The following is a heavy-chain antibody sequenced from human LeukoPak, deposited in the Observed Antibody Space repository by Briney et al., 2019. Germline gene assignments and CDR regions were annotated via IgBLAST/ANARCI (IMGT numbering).Heavy chain of an antibody. CDR2: IYYSGST. V-gene: IGHV4-59*08. D-gene: IGHD6-13*01. J-gene: IGHJ4*02. CDR3: ATALTIAADATGFFDY. Sequence: KTSETLSLTCTVSGGSISSYYWSWIRQPPGKGLEWIGYIYYSGSTNYNPSLKSRVTISVDTSKNQFSLKLSSVTAADTAVYYCATALTIAADATGFFDYWGQGTLVTVSS. CDR1: GGSISSYY.